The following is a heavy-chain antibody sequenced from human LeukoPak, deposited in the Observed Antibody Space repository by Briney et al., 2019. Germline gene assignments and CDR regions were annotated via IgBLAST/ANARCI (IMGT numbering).Heavy chain of an antibody. Sequence: ASVKVSCKASGYTFTSYDINWVRQATGQGLEWMGGMNPNSGNTGYAQKFQGRVTITRNTSISTAYMELSSLRSEDTAVYYCARVGVGATHRWDYYYYYMDVWGKGTTVTVSS. V-gene: IGHV1-8*03. CDR3: ARVGVGATHRWDYYYYYMDV. D-gene: IGHD1-26*01. CDR1: GYTFTSYD. J-gene: IGHJ6*03. CDR2: MNPNSGNT.